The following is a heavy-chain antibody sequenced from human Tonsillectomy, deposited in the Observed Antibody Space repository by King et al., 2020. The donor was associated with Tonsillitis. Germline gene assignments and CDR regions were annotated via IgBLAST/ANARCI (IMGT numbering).Heavy chain of an antibody. J-gene: IGHJ4*02. V-gene: IGHV4-39*07. Sequence: QLQESGPGLVKPSETLSLTCTVSGGSISSSSSYWGWIRQPPGKGLEWIGSIYYSGSTYYNPSLKSRVIISVDTSKNQFSLKLSSVTAADTAVYYCARTDYGEYYFDYWGQGTLVTVSS. CDR2: IYYSGST. D-gene: IGHD4-17*01. CDR1: GGSISSSSSY. CDR3: ARTDYGEYYFDY.